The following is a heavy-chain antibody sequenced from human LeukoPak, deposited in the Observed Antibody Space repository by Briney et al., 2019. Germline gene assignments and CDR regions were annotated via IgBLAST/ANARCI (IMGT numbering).Heavy chain of an antibody. CDR2: MHYSGST. J-gene: IGHJ4*02. V-gene: IGHV4-39*01. Sequence: SETLSLTCTVSGVSVSNSNLYWGWIRRPPGKGPELIGSMHYSGSTYYNPSLKSRVAVFVDTSKNQFSLNLRFVTDADTAVYYCARGVYCSSASCYWDWGQGTLVTVSS. CDR3: ARGVYCSSASCYWD. D-gene: IGHD2-2*01. CDR1: GVSVSNSNLY.